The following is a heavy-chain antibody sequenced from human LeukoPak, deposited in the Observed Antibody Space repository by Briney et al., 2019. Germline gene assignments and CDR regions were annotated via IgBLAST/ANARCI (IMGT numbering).Heavy chain of an antibody. V-gene: IGHV4-38-2*02. CDR2: IYHGGPT. CDR3: ARALSYNYRSDY. J-gene: IGHJ4*02. CDR1: GYSITSGYY. D-gene: IGHD5-24*01. Sequence: SETLSLTCSVSGYSITSGYYWGWIRQPPGKGLEWIGGIYHGGPTYYNPSLMSRVTMSVDTSKNQFSLKLSSVTAADTAVYYCARALSYNYRSDYWGQGTLVTVSS.